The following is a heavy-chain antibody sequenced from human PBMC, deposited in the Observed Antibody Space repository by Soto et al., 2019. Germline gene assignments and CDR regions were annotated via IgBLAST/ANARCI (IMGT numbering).Heavy chain of an antibody. CDR2: ISYDGSNK. J-gene: IGHJ4*02. CDR1: GFTFSSYG. Sequence: GGSLRLSCAASGFTFSSYGMHWVRQAPGKGLEWVAVISYDGSNKYYADSVKGRFTISRDNSKNTLYLQMNSLRAEDTAVYYCAKEGRGDYGLPNNDFDYWGQGTLVTVSS. V-gene: IGHV3-30*18. D-gene: IGHD3-10*01. CDR3: AKEGRGDYGLPNNDFDY.